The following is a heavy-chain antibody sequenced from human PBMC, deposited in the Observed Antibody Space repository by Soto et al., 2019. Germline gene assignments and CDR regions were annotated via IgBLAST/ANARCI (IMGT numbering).Heavy chain of an antibody. J-gene: IGHJ4*02. CDR1: GGSVSNKTYY. D-gene: IGHD4-17*01. CDR2: VYYSGTT. Sequence: TLSLTCSVSGGSVSNKTYYWSWIRQPPGKRLEWIGYVYYSGTTNYNPSLKSRVTISVDLSKNQFSLRLSSVTTADTALYYCARTTAVPNTLRSRYFFDYWGQGTLVTVS. CDR3: ARTTAVPNTLRSRYFFDY. V-gene: IGHV4-61*01.